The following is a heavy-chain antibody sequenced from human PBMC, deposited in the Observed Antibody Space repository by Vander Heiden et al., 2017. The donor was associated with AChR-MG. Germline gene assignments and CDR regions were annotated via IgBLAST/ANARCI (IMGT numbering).Heavy chain of an antibody. CDR1: GFTVSSNY. J-gene: IGHJ6*02. Sequence: EVQLVETGGGLIQPGGSLRLSCAASGFTVSSNYMSWVRQAPGKGLEWVSVIYSGGSTYYADSVKGRFTISRDNSKNTLYLQMNSLRAEDTAVYYCARDPGIAVAGNYYYYGMDVWGQGTTVTVSS. V-gene: IGHV3-53*02. D-gene: IGHD6-19*01. CDR2: IYSGGST. CDR3: ARDPGIAVAGNYYYYGMDV.